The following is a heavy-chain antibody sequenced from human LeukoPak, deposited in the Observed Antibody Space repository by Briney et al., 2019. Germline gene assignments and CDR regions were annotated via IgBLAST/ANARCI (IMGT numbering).Heavy chain of an antibody. CDR3: ARDKVSTIRGVIGY. CDR2: ISSNGGST. J-gene: IGHJ4*02. D-gene: IGHD3-10*01. Sequence: GGSLRLSCAASGFTFSSYAMHWVRQAPGKGLEYVSAISSNGGSTYYANSVKGRFTISRDNSKNTLYLQMNSLRAEDTAVYYCARDKVSTIRGVIGYWGQGTLVTVSS. V-gene: IGHV3-64*01. CDR1: GFTFSSYA.